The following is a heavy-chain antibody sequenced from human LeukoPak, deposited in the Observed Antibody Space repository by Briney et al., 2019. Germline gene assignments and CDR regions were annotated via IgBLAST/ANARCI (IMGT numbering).Heavy chain of an antibody. CDR3: ARAVDGSYFAY. CDR2: INPNSGGT. J-gene: IGHJ4*02. Sequence: GASVKVSCKASGYTFTGYYMHWVRQAPGQGLERMGRINPNSGGTNYAQKFQGRVTMTRDTSISTAYMELSRLRSDDTAVYYCARAVDGSYFAYWGQGTLVTVSS. CDR1: GYTFTGYY. D-gene: IGHD1-26*01. V-gene: IGHV1-2*06.